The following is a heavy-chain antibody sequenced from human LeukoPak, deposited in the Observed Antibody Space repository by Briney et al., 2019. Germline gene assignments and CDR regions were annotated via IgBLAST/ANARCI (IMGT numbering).Heavy chain of an antibody. D-gene: IGHD3-22*01. CDR3: AKDSVYDYYDSSGSFDY. V-gene: IGHV3-30*18. CDR2: ISYDGSNK. J-gene: IGHJ4*02. CDR1: GFTFSSYG. Sequence: RRSLRLSCAASGFTFSSYGMHWVRQAPGKGLEWVAVISYDGSNKYYADSVKGRFTISRDNSKNTLYLQMNSLRAEDTAVYYCAKDSVYDYYDSSGSFDYWGQGTLVTVSS.